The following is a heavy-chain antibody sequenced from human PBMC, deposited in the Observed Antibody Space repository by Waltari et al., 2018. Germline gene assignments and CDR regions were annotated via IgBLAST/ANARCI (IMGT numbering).Heavy chain of an antibody. J-gene: IGHJ6*02. Sequence: QVQLVQSGAEVKKPGSSVKVSCKASGGTFSSYAISWVRQAPGQGLEWMGGSIPTFGTANDEQKVQGRVTITADESTSTAYMELSSLRSEDTAVYYCARALAGSRLVHYYYGMDVWGQGTTVTVSS. CDR2: SIPTFGTA. V-gene: IGHV1-69*01. CDR3: ARALAGSRLVHYYYGMDV. D-gene: IGHD3-10*01. CDR1: GGTFSSYA.